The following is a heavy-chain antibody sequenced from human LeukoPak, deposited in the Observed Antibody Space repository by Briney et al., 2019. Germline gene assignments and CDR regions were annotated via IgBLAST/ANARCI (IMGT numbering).Heavy chain of an antibody. CDR1: GGSFSGYY. CDR2: INHSGST. V-gene: IGHV4-34*01. CDR3: ARVWFGELAGVDY. J-gene: IGHJ4*02. D-gene: IGHD3-10*01. Sequence: PSETLSLTCALYGGSFSGYYWSCIRHPPGKGLEWIGEINHSGSTNYNPSLKRRVTISVDTSKNQFSLKLSSVTAADTAVYYCARVWFGELAGVDYWGQGTLVTVSS.